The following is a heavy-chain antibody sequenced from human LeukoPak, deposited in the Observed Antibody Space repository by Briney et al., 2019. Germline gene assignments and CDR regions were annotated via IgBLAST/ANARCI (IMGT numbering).Heavy chain of an antibody. CDR3: ARGVYIAAAQYGY. V-gene: IGHV4-59*01. Sequence: SETLSLTCTVSGGSISSYYWSWIRQPPGKGLEWIGYIYYSGTTNYNPPLKSRVTISVDTSKNQFSLKLSSVTAADTAVYYCARGVYIAAAQYGYWGQGTLVTVSS. J-gene: IGHJ4*02. CDR1: GGSISSYY. D-gene: IGHD6-13*01. CDR2: IYYSGTT.